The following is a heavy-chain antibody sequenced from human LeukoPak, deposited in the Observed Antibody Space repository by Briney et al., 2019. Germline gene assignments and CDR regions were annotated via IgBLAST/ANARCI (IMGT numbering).Heavy chain of an antibody. Sequence: SETLSLTCSVSGGSISSSAYYWGWIRQPPGKGLEWIGNIYYSGSTYYNPSLMSRVTISLNTSKNQFSLELISVTAADTAVYYCASVRRGFGESSKYYAYYYMGVWGKGTTVTISS. V-gene: IGHV4-39*01. D-gene: IGHD3-10*01. CDR3: ASVRRGFGESSKYYAYYYMGV. CDR2: IYYSGST. CDR1: GGSISSSAYY. J-gene: IGHJ6*03.